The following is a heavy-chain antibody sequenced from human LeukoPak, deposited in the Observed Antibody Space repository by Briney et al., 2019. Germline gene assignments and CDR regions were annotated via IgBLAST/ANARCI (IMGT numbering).Heavy chain of an antibody. CDR2: INEDGSGK. J-gene: IGHJ4*02. Sequence: GGSLRLSCAASGFTFSSYGMHWVRQAPGKGLEWVANINEDGSGKYYVDSVRGRFTISRDNTKNSLYLQMNSLRAEDTAVYYCARDSFTYGNYWGQGTLVTVSS. CDR1: GFTFSSYG. D-gene: IGHD3-10*01. CDR3: ARDSFTYGNY. V-gene: IGHV3-7*01.